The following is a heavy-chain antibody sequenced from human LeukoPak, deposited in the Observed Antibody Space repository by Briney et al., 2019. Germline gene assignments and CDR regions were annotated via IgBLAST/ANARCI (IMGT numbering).Heavy chain of an antibody. D-gene: IGHD5-12*01. CDR3: ARGDSGYDENWFDP. Sequence: SETLSLTCTVSGGSISSGGYYWSWIRQHPGKGLEWIGYIYYSGSTYYNPSLKSRVTISVDTSKNQFSLKLSSVTAADTAVYYCARGDSGYDENWFDPWGQGTLVTVSS. CDR2: IYYSGST. J-gene: IGHJ5*02. CDR1: GGSISSGGYY. V-gene: IGHV4-31*03.